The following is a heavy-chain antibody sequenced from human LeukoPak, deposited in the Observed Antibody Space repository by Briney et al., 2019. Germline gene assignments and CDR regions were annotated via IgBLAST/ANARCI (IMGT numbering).Heavy chain of an antibody. CDR1: GFTFSSYW. Sequence: TGGSLRLSCAASGFTFSSYWMSWVRQAPGKGLEWVAKIKQDGSEKYYVDSVKGRFTISRDNAKNSLYLQMNSLRAEDTAVYYCARDRVTIFRTHDFDYWGQGTLVTVSS. D-gene: IGHD3-9*01. CDR2: IKQDGSEK. J-gene: IGHJ4*02. V-gene: IGHV3-7*01. CDR3: ARDRVTIFRTHDFDY.